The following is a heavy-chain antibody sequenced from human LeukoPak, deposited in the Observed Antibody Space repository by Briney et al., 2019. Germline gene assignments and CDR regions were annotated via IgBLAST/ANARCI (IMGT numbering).Heavy chain of an antibody. D-gene: IGHD2-8*01. CDR3: ARDPGGVVYFDY. Sequence: GRSLRLSCAVSGFTFSNYDMHWVRQAPGKGLEWVAVIWYDGSNKYYVDSVKGRFTISRDNSKNTLYLQMNTLRAEDTAVYYCARDPGGVVYFDYWGQGTLVTVSS. CDR1: GFTFSNYD. CDR2: IWYDGSNK. V-gene: IGHV3-33*01. J-gene: IGHJ4*02.